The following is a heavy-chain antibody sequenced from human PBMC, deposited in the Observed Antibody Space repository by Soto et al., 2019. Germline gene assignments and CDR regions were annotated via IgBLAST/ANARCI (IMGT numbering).Heavy chain of an antibody. Sequence: SETLSLTCTVSGGSVNSSFFYWSWVRQPPGQRLEWIGYIYYTGTTNYNPSLASRVAMSVDTSKKQFTLNLRSLTAADTARYYCARLKTSSGWSLFDSWGQGMLVTVSS. D-gene: IGHD6-13*01. CDR2: IYYTGTT. J-gene: IGHJ4*02. CDR3: ARLKTSSGWSLFDS. V-gene: IGHV4-61*01. CDR1: GGSVNSSFFY.